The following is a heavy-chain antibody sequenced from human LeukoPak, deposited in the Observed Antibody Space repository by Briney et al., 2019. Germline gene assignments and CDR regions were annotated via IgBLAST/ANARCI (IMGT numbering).Heavy chain of an antibody. D-gene: IGHD3-22*01. CDR3: ARVTVYYDSSGFDDAFDI. V-gene: IGHV1-2*02. J-gene: IGHJ3*02. CDR2: INPNSGGT. CDR1: GYTFTGYY. Sequence: ASEKVSCKASGYTFTGYYMHWVRQAPGQGLEWMGWINPNSGGTNYAQKFQGRVTMTRDTSISTAYMELSRLRSDDTAMYYCARVTVYYDSSGFDDAFDIWGQGTMVTVSS.